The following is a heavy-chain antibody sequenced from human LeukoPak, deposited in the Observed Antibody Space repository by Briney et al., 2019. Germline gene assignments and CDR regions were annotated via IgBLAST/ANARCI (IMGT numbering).Heavy chain of an antibody. CDR3: AKPPVAAPSNY. CDR1: GFTFSSYA. Sequence: GGSLRLSCAASGFTFSSYAMSWVRQAPGKGLEWVSAISGSGGSTYCADSVKGRFTISRDNSKNTLYLQMNSLRAEDTAVYYCAKPPVAAPSNYWGQGTLVTVSS. V-gene: IGHV3-23*01. CDR2: ISGSGGST. J-gene: IGHJ4*02. D-gene: IGHD2-15*01.